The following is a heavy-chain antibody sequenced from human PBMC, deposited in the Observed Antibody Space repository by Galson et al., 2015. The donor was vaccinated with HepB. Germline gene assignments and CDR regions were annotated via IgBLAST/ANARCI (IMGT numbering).Heavy chain of an antibody. D-gene: IGHD2-15*01. J-gene: IGHJ5*02. CDR2: FDPEDGET. V-gene: IGHV1-24*01. CDR1: GYTLTELS. Sequence: SVKVSCKVSGYTLTELSMHWVRQAPGKGLEWVGGFDPEDGETIYAQKFQGRVTMTEDTSTDTAYMELSSLRSEDTAVYYCATLGRYCSGGSCYYWFDPWGQGTLVTVSS. CDR3: ATLGRYCSGGSCYYWFDP.